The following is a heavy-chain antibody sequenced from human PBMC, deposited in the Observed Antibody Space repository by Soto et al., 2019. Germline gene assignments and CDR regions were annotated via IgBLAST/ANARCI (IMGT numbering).Heavy chain of an antibody. CDR1: GGTSTIYT. J-gene: IGHJ5*02. CDR2: IVPTLRIT. V-gene: IGHV1-69*02. CDR3: AQAKYGGGRVGVHS. D-gene: IGHD1-26*01. Sequence: QVQLVQSGAEVKKPGASLRVSCETSGGTSTIYTITWVRQAPGQGLQWMGRIVPTLRITNYAQEFQGRLTIPADSPPSTPTIELTGWPPKDTAVFYCAQAKYGGGRVGVHSWGQGTLVTVSS.